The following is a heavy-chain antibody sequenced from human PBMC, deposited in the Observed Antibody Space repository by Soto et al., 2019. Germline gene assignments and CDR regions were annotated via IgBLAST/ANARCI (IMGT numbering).Heavy chain of an antibody. J-gene: IGHJ6*02. CDR1: GDSVSSNSAA. CDR2: TYYRSKWYN. CDR3: AREYSSSPGKDYYYYGMDV. Sequence: PSQTLSLTCAISGDSVSSNSAAWNWIRQSPSRGLEWLGRTYYRSKWYNDYAVSVKSRITINPDTSKNQFSLQLNSVTPEDTAVYYCAREYSSSPGKDYYYYGMDVWGQGTTVTVSS. V-gene: IGHV6-1*01. D-gene: IGHD6-6*01.